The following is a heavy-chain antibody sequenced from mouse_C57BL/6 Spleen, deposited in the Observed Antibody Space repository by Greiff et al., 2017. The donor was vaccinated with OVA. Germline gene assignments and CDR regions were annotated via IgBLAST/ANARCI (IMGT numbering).Heavy chain of an antibody. CDR1: GFTFSSYA. Sequence: EVMLVESGEGLVKPGGSLKLSCAASGFTFSSYAMSWVRQTPEKRLEWVAYISSGGDYISSADTVKGRFTISRDNARNTLYLQMSSLKSEDTAMYYWTRASYDSFAYWGQGTLVTVSA. CDR2: ISSGGDYI. CDR3: TRASYDSFAY. V-gene: IGHV5-9-1*02. D-gene: IGHD2-4*01. J-gene: IGHJ3*01.